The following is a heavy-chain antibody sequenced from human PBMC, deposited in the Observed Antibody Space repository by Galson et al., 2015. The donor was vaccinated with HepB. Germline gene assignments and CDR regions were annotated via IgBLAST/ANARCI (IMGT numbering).Heavy chain of an antibody. D-gene: IGHD3-16*01. CDR2: ISYDGSNK. V-gene: IGHV3-30*18. J-gene: IGHJ4*02. CDR3: AKDDGTGGGAGGDY. CDR1: GFTFSSYG. Sequence: SLRLSCAASGFTFSSYGMHWVRQAPGKGLEWVAVISYDGSNKYYADSVKGRFTISRDNSKNTLYLQMNSLRAEDTAVYYCAKDDGTGGGAGGDYWGQGTLVTVSS.